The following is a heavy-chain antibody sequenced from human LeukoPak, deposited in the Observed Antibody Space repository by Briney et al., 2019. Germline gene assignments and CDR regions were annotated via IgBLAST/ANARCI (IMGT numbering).Heavy chain of an antibody. CDR1: GYSISSGYY. D-gene: IGHD2-2*01. V-gene: IGHV4-38-2*01. J-gene: IGHJ6*03. CDR3: ARHFRCSSTSCPRGVYYYMDV. CDR2: IYHSGST. Sequence: SETLSLTCAVSGYSISSGYYWGWIRQPPGKGLEWIGSIYHSGSTFYNPSLKSRVTISADTSKNQFSLKLSSVTAADTAVYYCARHFRCSSTSCPRGVYYYMDVWGKGTTVTVSS.